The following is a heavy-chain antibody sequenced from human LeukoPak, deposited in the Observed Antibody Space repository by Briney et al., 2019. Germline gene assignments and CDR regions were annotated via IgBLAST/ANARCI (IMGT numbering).Heavy chain of an antibody. D-gene: IGHD2-21*01. J-gene: IGHJ4*02. CDR2: IIPIFGTA. Sequence: ASVKVSCKASGGTFSSYAISWVRRAPGQGLEWMGGIIPIFGTANYAQKFQGRVTITADESTSTAYMELSSLRSEDTAVYYCARVTDCGGDCYDYWGQGTLVTVSS. V-gene: IGHV1-69*01. CDR3: ARVTDCGGDCYDY. CDR1: GGTFSSYA.